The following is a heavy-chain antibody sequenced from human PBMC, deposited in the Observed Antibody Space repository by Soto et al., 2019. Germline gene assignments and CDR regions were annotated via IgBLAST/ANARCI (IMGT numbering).Heavy chain of an antibody. D-gene: IGHD6-13*01. V-gene: IGHV4-34*01. Sequence: PSETLSLTCAVYGGSFSGYDWSWIRQPPGKGLGWIGESNHSGSTNYNPSLKRRVSITVDTSKNQLSRKLSSVTAADTAVYYCARSGRSWPYYSSGMDVWGQGTTVTVSS. CDR2: SNHSGST. CDR1: GGSFSGYD. CDR3: ARSGRSWPYYSSGMDV. J-gene: IGHJ6*02.